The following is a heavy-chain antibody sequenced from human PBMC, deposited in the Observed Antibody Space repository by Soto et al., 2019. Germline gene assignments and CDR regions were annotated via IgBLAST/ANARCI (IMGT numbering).Heavy chain of an antibody. J-gene: IGHJ3*02. Sequence: GGSLRLSCAASGFTFSSYAMSWVRQAPGKGLEWVSAISGSGGSTYYADSVKGRFTISRDNSKNTLYLQMNSLRAEDTAVYYCAKGRHSGYVRGAAFDIWGQGTMVTVSS. CDR2: ISGSGGST. CDR1: GFTFSSYA. V-gene: IGHV3-23*01. CDR3: AKGRHSGYVRGAAFDI. D-gene: IGHD5-12*01.